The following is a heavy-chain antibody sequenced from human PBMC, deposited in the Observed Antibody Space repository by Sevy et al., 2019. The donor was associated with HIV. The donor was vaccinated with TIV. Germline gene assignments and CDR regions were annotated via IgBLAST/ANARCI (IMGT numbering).Heavy chain of an antibody. V-gene: IGHV1-24*01. D-gene: IGHD3-22*01. CDR1: GYTLTQLS. Sequence: PSVKVSCKVSGYTLTQLSMHWVRQAPGNRLEWMGSFDPEDGETIYAQKFQGRVTMYKDKSTDTVYMELSSLKSEHTAVFYCAITKDYYDSSGYPFDYWGQGTLVTVSS. J-gene: IGHJ4*02. CDR3: AITKDYYDSSGYPFDY. CDR2: FDPEDGET.